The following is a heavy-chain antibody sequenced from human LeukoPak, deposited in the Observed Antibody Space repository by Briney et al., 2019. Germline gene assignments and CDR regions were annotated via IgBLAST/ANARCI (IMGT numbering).Heavy chain of an antibody. CDR2: FDPENAEI. CDR1: GNTLRELP. D-gene: IGHD3-3*01. CDR3: ATRGSDFWSGFDY. Sequence: GASVKVSCKLSGNTLRELPIQWVRQAGGKGLEWMAGFDPENAEIVYAQNFQGRVTMTEDTSTNTAYMELTSLTSDDTALYYCATRGSDFWSGFDYWGQGTRVTVSS. V-gene: IGHV1-24*01. J-gene: IGHJ4*02.